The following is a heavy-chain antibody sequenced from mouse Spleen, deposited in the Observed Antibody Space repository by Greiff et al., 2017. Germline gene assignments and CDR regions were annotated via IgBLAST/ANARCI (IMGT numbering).Heavy chain of an antibody. CDR2: IRNKANGYTT. Sequence: DVKLVESGGGLVQPGGSLSLSCAASGFTFTDYYMSWVRQPPGKALEWLGFIRNKANGYTTEYSASVKGRFTISRDNSQSILYLQMNALRAEDSATYYCARSPITTVVATGAMDYWGQGTSVTVSS. J-gene: IGHJ4*01. CDR1: GFTFTDYY. D-gene: IGHD1-1*01. CDR3: ARSPITTVVATGAMDY. V-gene: IGHV7-3*01.